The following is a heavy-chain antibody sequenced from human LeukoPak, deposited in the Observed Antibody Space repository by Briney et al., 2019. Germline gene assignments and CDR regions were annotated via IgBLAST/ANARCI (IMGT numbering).Heavy chain of an antibody. CDR3: ARGEGGYNYAF. CDR1: GYSFSSYW. D-gene: IGHD5-24*01. V-gene: IGHV5-51*01. J-gene: IGHJ4*02. CDR2: INPADSDT. Sequence: GESLKISCKASGYSFSSYWIAWVRQIPGKGLEWMEIINPADSDTRYSLSIQGQVTISADRSISTAYLQWSSLKASDTAMYYCARGEGGYNYAFWGQGTLVSVSS.